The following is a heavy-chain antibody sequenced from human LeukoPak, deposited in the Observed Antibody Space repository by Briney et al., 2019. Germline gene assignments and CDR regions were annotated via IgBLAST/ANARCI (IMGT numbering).Heavy chain of an antibody. CDR2: IYYSGST. CDR1: GGSISSSSYY. V-gene: IGHV4-39*07. J-gene: IGHJ4*01. CDR3: ARDQSVGAYFDY. Sequence: SVTLSLTCTVSGGSISSSSYYWGWIRQPPGKGLEWIGSIYYSGSTYYNPSLKSRVTISVDTSKNQFSLKLSSVTAADTAVYYCARDQSVGAYFDYWGQEPWSPSPQ. D-gene: IGHD1-26*01.